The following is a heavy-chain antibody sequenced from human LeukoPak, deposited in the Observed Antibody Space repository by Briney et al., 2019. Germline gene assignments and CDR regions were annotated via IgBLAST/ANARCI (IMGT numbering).Heavy chain of an antibody. V-gene: IGHV1-69*13. CDR1: GGTFTSFA. CDR3: ARDPSYGSGTYFNLDY. D-gene: IGHD3-10*01. CDR2: IIPIFETA. J-gene: IGHJ4*02. Sequence: SVKVSCKASGGTFTSFAISWVRQAPGQGLEWMGEIIPIFETANYAQRFQGRVTITADESMSTGYMELSSLTSEDTAVYYCARDPSYGSGTYFNLDYWGQGTLVTVSS.